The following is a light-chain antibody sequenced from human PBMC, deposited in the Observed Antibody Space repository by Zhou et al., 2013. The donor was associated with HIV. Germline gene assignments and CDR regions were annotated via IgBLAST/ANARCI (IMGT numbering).Light chain of an antibody. CDR3: ASFTTRATLGV. CDR2: DVN. CDR1: SGDIGASNY. Sequence: QSALTQPASVSGSPGQSVTISCSGTSGDIGASNYVSWYQQHPGKAPKLMIYDVNYRPSGVSNRFSGSKSGNTASLTISGLQAEDEADYYCASFTTRATLGVFGTGTKVTVL. J-gene: IGLJ1*01. V-gene: IGLV2-14*03.